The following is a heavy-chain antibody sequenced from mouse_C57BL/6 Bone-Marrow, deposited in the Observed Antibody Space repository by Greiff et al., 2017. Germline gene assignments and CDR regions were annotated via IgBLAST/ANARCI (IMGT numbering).Heavy chain of an antibody. CDR2: IYPGSGST. V-gene: IGHV1-55*01. CDR3: ARRTTVADY. Sequence: VQLQQPGAELVKPGASVKMSCKASGYTFTSYWITWVKQRPGQGLEWIGDIYPGSGSTNYNEKFKSKATLTVDTSYSTAYMQLSSLTSEASAVYYCARRTTVADYWGQGTTLTVAS. J-gene: IGHJ2*01. D-gene: IGHD1-1*01. CDR1: GYTFTSYW.